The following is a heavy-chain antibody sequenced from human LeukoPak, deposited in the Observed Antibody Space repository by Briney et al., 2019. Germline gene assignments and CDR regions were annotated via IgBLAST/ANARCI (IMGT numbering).Heavy chain of an antibody. CDR2: THHSGST. J-gene: IGHJ4*02. D-gene: IGHD3-9*01. V-gene: IGHV4-4*02. CDR1: GFRFSGFW. CDR3: ARDTPHYEILTGYYVFDY. Sequence: GSLRLSCAASGFRFSGFWMSWVRQPPGKGLEWIGETHHSGSTNYNPSLKSRVTISVDKSKNQFSLNLSSVTAADTAVYYCARDTPHYEILTGYYVFDYWGQGTLVTVSS.